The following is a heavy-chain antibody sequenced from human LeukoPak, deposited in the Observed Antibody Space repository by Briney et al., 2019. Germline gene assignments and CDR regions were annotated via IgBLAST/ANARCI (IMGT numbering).Heavy chain of an antibody. J-gene: IGHJ4*02. CDR1: GGTFSSYA. D-gene: IGHD3-3*01. CDR2: IIPIFGTA. CDR3: ARGLPAYDFWSGYSPYYFDY. Sequence: SVKVSCKASGGTFSSYAISWVRQAPGQGLEWMGGIIPIFGTANYAQKFQGRVTITADKSTSTAYMELSSLRSEDTAVYYCARGLPAYDFWSGYSPYYFDYWGQGTLVTVSS. V-gene: IGHV1-69*06.